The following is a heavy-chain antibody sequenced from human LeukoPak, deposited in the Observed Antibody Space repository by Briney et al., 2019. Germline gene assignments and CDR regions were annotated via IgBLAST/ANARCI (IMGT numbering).Heavy chain of an antibody. CDR2: INPKSGGT. D-gene: IGHD4-23*01. CDR3: ARLGHAYGGLVY. CDR1: GYSFTGHY. J-gene: IGHJ4*02. V-gene: IGHV1-2*02. Sequence: ASVKVFCKASGYSFTGHYMHWVRQAPGQGLEWMGWINPKSGGTNYAQKFQGRVTMTRDTSISTAYMDMSSLRSDDTAVYYCARLGHAYGGLVYWGQGTLVTVSS.